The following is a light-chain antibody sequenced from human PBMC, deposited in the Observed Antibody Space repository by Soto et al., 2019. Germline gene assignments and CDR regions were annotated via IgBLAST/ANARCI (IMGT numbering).Light chain of an antibody. CDR2: GAS. J-gene: IGKJ2*01. CDR3: QQYNGFSYT. Sequence: DIQMTQSPSTLSASVGDRVTITCRASESISTWLAWYQQKPGQSTKLLIYGASNLESGVPSRFSGSGSGTEFTLTISRLQPDDFAAYYCQQYNGFSYTFGPGTKLEIK. V-gene: IGKV1-5*01. CDR1: ESISTW.